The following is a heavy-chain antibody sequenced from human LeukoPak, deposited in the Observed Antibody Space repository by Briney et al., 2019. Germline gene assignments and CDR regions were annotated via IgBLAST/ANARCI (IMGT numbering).Heavy chain of an antibody. CDR3: AREGGSAAPDY. CDR1: GFTFSSYE. CDR2: ISSSGSTI. Sequence: GGSLRLSCAASGFTFSSYEMNWVRQAPGKGLEWVSYISSSGSTIYYADSVKGRFTISRDNAKNSLYLQMNSLRAEDTAVYYCAREGGSAAPDYWGQGNLVTVSS. J-gene: IGHJ4*02. V-gene: IGHV3-48*03. D-gene: IGHD2-2*01.